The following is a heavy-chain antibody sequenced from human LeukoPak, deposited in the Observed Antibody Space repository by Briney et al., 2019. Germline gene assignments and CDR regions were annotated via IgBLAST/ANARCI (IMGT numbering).Heavy chain of an antibody. J-gene: IGHJ4*02. D-gene: IGHD4-23*01. V-gene: IGHV3-21*01. Sequence: PGGSLRLSCAASGFTFSGYSMNWVRQAPGKGLEWVSSISGSSGDIYYADSVKGRFTISRDNAKNSLYLQMNSLRAEDTAAYYCATLTTVITSLFDFWGQGTLVTVSS. CDR1: GFTFSGYS. CDR3: ATLTTVITSLFDF. CDR2: ISGSSGDI.